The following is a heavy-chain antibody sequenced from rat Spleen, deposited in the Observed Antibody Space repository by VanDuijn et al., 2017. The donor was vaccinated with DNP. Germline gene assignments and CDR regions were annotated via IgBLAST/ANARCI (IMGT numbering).Heavy chain of an antibody. CDR2: ISTGGDDT. J-gene: IGHJ4*01. V-gene: IGHV5-27*01. D-gene: IGHD4-1*01. CDR3: TKRGATGLKSMDA. Sequence: EVQLVESGGGLVQPGRSLKLSCAASGFTFSDYYMAWVRQAPEKGLKWVAYISTGGDDTDYRDSVKGRFTISRDNAKNTQYLQMDSLRSEDTATYYCTKRGATGLKSMDAWGQGTSVTVSS. CDR1: GFTFSDYY.